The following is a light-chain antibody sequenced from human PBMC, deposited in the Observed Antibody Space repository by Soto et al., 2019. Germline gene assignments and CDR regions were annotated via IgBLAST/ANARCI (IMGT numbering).Light chain of an antibody. V-gene: IGLV2-11*01. CDR2: DVT. J-gene: IGLJ3*02. CDR3: RSYAGSYTYWV. CDR1: SSDVGGYNY. Sequence: QSALTQPRSVSGSPGQSVTISCTGTSSDVGGYNYVSWYQQHPGKAPKVMIYDVTKRPSGVPDRFSGSKSGNTASLTIFGIQAEDEADYYCRSYAGSYTYWVFGGGTKLPVL.